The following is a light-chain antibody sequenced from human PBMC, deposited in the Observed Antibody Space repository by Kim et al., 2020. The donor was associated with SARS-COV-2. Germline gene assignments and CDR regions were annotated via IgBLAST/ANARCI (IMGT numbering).Light chain of an antibody. Sequence: EIVMTQSPATLSVSPGERATLSCRASQSVSSNLAWYHQKPGQAPRLLISGASTRATGIPARFSGTGSGTEFTLTISSLQSEDFAVYYCQQYSNWPYTFGQGTKLEIK. CDR2: GAS. CDR3: QQYSNWPYT. CDR1: QSVSSN. J-gene: IGKJ2*01. V-gene: IGKV3-15*01.